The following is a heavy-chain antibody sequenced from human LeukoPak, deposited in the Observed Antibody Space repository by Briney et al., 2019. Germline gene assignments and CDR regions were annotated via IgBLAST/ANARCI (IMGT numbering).Heavy chain of an antibody. CDR1: GFTFSSYA. V-gene: IGHV3-23*01. Sequence: GGSLRLSCAASGFTFSSYAMSWVRQAPGKGLEWVSAISGSGGSTYYADSVKGRFTISRDNSKNTLYLQMNSLRAEDTAVYYCAKGPRYCSSTSCYTRSGYFDLWGRGTLVTVSS. J-gene: IGHJ2*01. CDR3: AKGPRYCSSTSCYTRSGYFDL. CDR2: ISGSGGST. D-gene: IGHD2-2*02.